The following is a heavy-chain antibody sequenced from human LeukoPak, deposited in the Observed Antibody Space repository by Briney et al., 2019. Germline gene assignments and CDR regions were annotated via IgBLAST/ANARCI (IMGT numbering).Heavy chain of an antibody. CDR1: GGSISSYY. CDR2: IYYSGST. Sequence: SETLCLTCTVSGGSISSYYWSWIRQPPGEGLEWIGYIYYSGSTNYNPSLKSRVTISVDTSRNQFSLKLSSVTAADTAMYYCARGGTVRNGMDVWGQGTTVTVSS. J-gene: IGHJ6*02. CDR3: ARGGTVRNGMDV. V-gene: IGHV4-59*01. D-gene: IGHD1-26*01.